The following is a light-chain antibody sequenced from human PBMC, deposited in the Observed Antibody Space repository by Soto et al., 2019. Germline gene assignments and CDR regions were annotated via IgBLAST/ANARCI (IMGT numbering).Light chain of an antibody. V-gene: IGLV3-25*03. J-gene: IGLJ2*01. CDR1: VLPKQY. Sequence: SYELTQPPSVSVSPGQTARITCSGDVLPKQYAYWYQQKPGQAPLLVIYKDSERPSGIPERFSGSSSGTTVTLTISGVQAEDEADYYCQSTDSSDPRVVFGGGTKLTVL. CDR2: KDS. CDR3: QSTDSSDPRVV.